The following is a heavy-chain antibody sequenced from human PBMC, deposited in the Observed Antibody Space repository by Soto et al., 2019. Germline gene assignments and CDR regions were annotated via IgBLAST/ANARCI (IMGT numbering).Heavy chain of an antibody. CDR3: ARTTLWFGELLYYYYYGVDV. CDR1: GGSISSSNW. D-gene: IGHD3-10*01. Sequence: QVQLQESGPGLVKPSGTLSLTCAVSGGSISSSNWWSWVRQPPGKGLEWIGEIYHSGSTNYNPSLKSRVTISVDKSKNQFSLKLSSVTAADTAVYYCARTTLWFGELLYYYYYGVDVWGQGTTVTVSS. CDR2: IYHSGST. J-gene: IGHJ6*02. V-gene: IGHV4-4*02.